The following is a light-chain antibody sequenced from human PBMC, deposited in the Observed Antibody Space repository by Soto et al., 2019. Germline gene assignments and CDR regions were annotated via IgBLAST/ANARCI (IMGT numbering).Light chain of an antibody. CDR3: QQYDSSLYT. V-gene: IGKV3-20*01. CDR2: GAS. CDR1: QSVSSNY. Sequence: EIVLTQSPGTLSLSPGERATLSCRASQSVSSNYLAWYRQKRGQAPRLLIYGASTRAPGIPDRFSGSGSGTDFTLTISRLEAEDFAVYYCQQYDSSLYTFGLGTKLEI. J-gene: IGKJ2*01.